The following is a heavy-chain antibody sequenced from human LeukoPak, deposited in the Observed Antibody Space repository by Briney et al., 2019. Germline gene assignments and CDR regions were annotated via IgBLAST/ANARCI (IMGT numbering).Heavy chain of an antibody. J-gene: IGHJ3*02. CDR1: GGSISSYY. Sequence: SETLSLTCTVSGGSISSYYWSWIRQPPGKGLEWIGYIYHSGSTNYNPSLKSRVTISVDTSKNQYSLKMSSVTAADTAVYYCARDSGGPHSGFEIWGQGTMVTASS. V-gene: IGHV4-59*01. D-gene: IGHD1-26*01. CDR3: ARDSGGPHSGFEI. CDR2: IYHSGST.